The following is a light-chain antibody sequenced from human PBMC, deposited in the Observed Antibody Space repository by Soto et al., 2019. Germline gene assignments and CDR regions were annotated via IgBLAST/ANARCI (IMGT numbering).Light chain of an antibody. CDR2: ATS. V-gene: IGKV3-11*01. CDR1: QSIGNY. Sequence: EVVLTQSPATLSLSPGEGATLSCRASQSIGNYLAWYQQKPGQAPRLLIYATSNRATGIPARFSGSGSGTDFPLTTSRLAPEDFAVYYHQQRSSCPFTFGHGTKVDIK. J-gene: IGKJ3*01. CDR3: QQRSSCPFT.